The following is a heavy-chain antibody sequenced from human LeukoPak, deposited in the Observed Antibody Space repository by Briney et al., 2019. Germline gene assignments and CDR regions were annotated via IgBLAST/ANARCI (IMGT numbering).Heavy chain of an antibody. CDR2: INPNSGGT. CDR3: ARDEKYYYGSGSLGGFDP. Sequence: ASVKVSCKASGYTFTGYYMHWVRQAPGQGLEWMGWINPNSGGTNYAQKFQGRVTITRNTSISTAYMELSSLRSEDTAVYYCARDEKYYYGSGSLGGFDPWGQGTLVTVSS. J-gene: IGHJ5*02. V-gene: IGHV1-2*02. D-gene: IGHD3-10*01. CDR1: GYTFTGYY.